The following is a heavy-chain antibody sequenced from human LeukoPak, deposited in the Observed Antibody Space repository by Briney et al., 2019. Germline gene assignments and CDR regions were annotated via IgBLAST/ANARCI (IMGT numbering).Heavy chain of an antibody. J-gene: IGHJ4*02. CDR3: PRDSGEYGHSHLDF. V-gene: IGHV3-33*01. CDR1: GFTFSNFG. CDR2: TWYDGSNK. Sequence: GGSLRRSCAASGFTFSNFGGHRARQAPGMGQEWASATWYDGSNKYYDDSVARLFSIVRANSRRTLYTQMTKERAKDTVFYHDPRDSGEYGHSHLDFWAQGTLVTVSS. D-gene: IGHD3-10*01.